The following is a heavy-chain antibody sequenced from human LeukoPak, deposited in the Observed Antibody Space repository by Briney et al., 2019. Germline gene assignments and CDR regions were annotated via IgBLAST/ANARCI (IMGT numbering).Heavy chain of an antibody. J-gene: IGHJ4*02. Sequence: PGGSLRLSCAASGFTFRTYAMHWVRQAPGKGLEWVAVISNDAYNKYYADSVKGRFTISRDNSKNTLYLQMNSLRAEDTAVYYRAKMIVGGLEDYWGQGTLVTVSS. CDR1: GFTFRTYA. CDR2: ISNDAYNK. CDR3: AKMIVGGLEDY. V-gene: IGHV3-30-3*02. D-gene: IGHD1-26*01.